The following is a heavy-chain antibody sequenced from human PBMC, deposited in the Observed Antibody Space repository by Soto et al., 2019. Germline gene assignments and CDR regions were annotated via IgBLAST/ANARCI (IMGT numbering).Heavy chain of an antibody. CDR3: ANSLGGNGH. CDR2: IRNKRNSYTT. J-gene: IGHJ4*02. CDR1: GFTFSDHY. V-gene: IGHV3-72*01. D-gene: IGHD2-15*01. Sequence: EVQLVESGGGLVQPGGSLRLSCAASGFTFSDHYMDWVRQAPGKGLEWVGRIRNKRNSYTTEYAASGKGRFTISRDDSQNSLYLQMNSLKTEDTAVYWCANSLGGNGHWGQGTLVTVSS.